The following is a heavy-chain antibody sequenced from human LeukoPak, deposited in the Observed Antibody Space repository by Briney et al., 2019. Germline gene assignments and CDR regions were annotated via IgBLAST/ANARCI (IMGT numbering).Heavy chain of an antibody. CDR3: VVVLVPAAVWQFDL. Sequence: GSLRLSCAASGFSFINHGFHWVRQAPGKGLEWVALIGVDGSRKYYADSLKGRITVSRDNSRNTLDLQMSSLRVEDTSVYYCVVVLVPAAVWQFDLWGRGTPVTVYS. CDR1: GFSFINHG. J-gene: IGHJ2*01. D-gene: IGHD2-2*01. V-gene: IGHV3-33*03. CDR2: IGVDGSRK.